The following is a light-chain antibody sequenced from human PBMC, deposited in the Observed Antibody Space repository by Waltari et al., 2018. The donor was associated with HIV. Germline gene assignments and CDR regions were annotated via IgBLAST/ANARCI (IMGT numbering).Light chain of an antibody. V-gene: IGKV1-5*03. CDR1: QSINTW. CDR3: QQYSTYAWA. Sequence: DIQMTQSPSTLSAFVGDRVPITCRASQSINTWLAWYQQKPGKAPKVLIYKASSLESGVPSRFSGSGSGTEFTLTISSLQPDDSATYYCQQYSTYAWAFGQGTKVEIK. CDR2: KAS. J-gene: IGKJ1*01.